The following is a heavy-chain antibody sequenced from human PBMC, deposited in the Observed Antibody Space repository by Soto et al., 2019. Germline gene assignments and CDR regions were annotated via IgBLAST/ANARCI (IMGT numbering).Heavy chain of an antibody. D-gene: IGHD1-26*01. V-gene: IGHV1-69*02. CDR3: ARVLDSGSYYWFDP. CDR1: GGTFSSYT. CDR2: IIPILGIA. J-gene: IGHJ5*02. Sequence: QVQLVQSGAEVKKPGSSVKVSCKASGGTFSSYTISWVRQAPGQGLEWMGRIIPILGIANYAQKFQGRVTITADKSTSTACMELSSLRSEDTAVYYCARVLDSGSYYWFDPWGQGTLVTVSS.